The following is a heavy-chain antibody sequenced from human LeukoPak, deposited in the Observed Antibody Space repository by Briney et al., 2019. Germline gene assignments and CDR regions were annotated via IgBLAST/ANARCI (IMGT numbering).Heavy chain of an antibody. CDR3: ARGKYYCSGDSCSPPFDY. J-gene: IGHJ4*02. CDR1: GGSFSDFS. Sequence: PSETLSLTCAVFGGSFSDFSWSWIRQTPGKGQEWIGEVDHTGGTKYNSSLKSRVTISVDTSKNQFSLKLSSVTAADTAVYYCARGKYYCSGDSCSPPFDYWGRGALVTVSS. D-gene: IGHD2-15*01. V-gene: IGHV4-34*01. CDR2: VDHTGGT.